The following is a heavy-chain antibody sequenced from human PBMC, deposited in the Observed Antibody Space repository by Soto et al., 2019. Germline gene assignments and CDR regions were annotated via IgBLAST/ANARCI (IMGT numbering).Heavy chain of an antibody. CDR1: GYTFTVYY. Sequence: SVKVSCKASGYTFTVYYMHGVGQAPGQGLEWMGWINPNSGGTNYAQKFQGRVTMTRDTSISTAYMELSRLRSDDTAVYYCARERPGDDAFDIWGQGTMVTVSS. D-gene: IGHD3-10*01. V-gene: IGHV1-2*02. CDR3: ARERPGDDAFDI. J-gene: IGHJ3*02. CDR2: INPNSGGT.